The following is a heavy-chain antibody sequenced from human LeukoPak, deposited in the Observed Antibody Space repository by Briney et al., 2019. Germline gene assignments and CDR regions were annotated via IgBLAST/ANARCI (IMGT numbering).Heavy chain of an antibody. V-gene: IGHV3-7*01. Sequence: GGSLRLSCSASGFTFSDYWMMWVRQAPGKGLEWVGNIRQDDSEKNYVDSVKGRFTISRDNAKNSLYLQMNSLRAEDTAVYYCARGSATSSSLDFDYWGQGTLVTVSS. D-gene: IGHD6-13*01. CDR3: ARGSATSSSLDFDY. J-gene: IGHJ4*02. CDR1: GFTFSDYW. CDR2: IRQDDSEK.